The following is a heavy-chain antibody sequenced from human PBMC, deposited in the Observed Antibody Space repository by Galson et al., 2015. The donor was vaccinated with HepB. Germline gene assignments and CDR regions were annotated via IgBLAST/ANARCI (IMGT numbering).Heavy chain of an antibody. D-gene: IGHD1-1*01. CDR2: IYYTGNT. J-gene: IGHJ6*02. CDR3: ARATTETLTYGMDV. Sequence: SETLSLTCSVSGDSPSSSNSFWVWVRQPPGKGLEWIASIYYTGNTYYNPSLKSRVTISVDASKIHFSLKLRSVTAADTAVYYCARATTETLTYGMDVWGQGTTITVSS. CDR1: GDSPSSSNSF. V-gene: IGHV4-39*02.